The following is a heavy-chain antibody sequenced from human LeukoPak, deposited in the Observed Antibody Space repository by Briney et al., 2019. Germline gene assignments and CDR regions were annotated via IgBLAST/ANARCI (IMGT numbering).Heavy chain of an antibody. Sequence: GAPVKVSCKASGYTFTSYGISWVRQAPGQGLEWMGWISAYNGNTNYAQKLQGRVTMTTDTSTSTAYMELRSLRSDDTAVYYCASSSSGWYWFDPWGQGTLVTVSS. D-gene: IGHD6-19*01. J-gene: IGHJ5*02. CDR2: ISAYNGNT. V-gene: IGHV1-18*01. CDR3: ASSSSGWYWFDP. CDR1: GYTFTSYG.